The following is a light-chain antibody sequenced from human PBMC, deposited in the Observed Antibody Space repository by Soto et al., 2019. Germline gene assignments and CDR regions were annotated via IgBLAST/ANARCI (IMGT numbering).Light chain of an antibody. CDR2: AAS. CDR1: QSISNQ. Sequence: DIQMTQSPSSLSASVEDRVIITCRASQSISNQLNWYQQKPGKAPKLLIFAASSLQSGVPSRFSGSRSGPDFTLPISSLQPEDFATYYCQQSYSSPPTFGQGTKVDIK. CDR3: QQSYSSPPT. J-gene: IGKJ1*01. V-gene: IGKV1-39*01.